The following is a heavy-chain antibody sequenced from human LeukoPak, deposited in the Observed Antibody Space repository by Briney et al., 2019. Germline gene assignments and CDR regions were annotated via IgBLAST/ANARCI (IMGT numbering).Heavy chain of an antibody. CDR1: GFSFSTYA. CDR3: VEDVVVIVAAKPGI. V-gene: IGHV3-23*01. CDR2: ISVTGDST. J-gene: IGHJ4*02. D-gene: IGHD2-15*01. Sequence: GGSLRLSCAAFGFSFSTYAMGWVRQAPGKGLEWVSSISVTGDSTYYADAVKGRFTISRDNSKNPLYLQMNSLRAEDPAVYYCVEDVVVIVAAKPGIWGQGTLVTVSS.